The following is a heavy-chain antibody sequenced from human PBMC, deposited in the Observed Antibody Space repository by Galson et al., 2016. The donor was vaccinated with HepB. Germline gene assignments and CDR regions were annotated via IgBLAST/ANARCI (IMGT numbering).Heavy chain of an antibody. D-gene: IGHD4-17*01. CDR3: ATLTTVTAFRVDY. CDR2: IDPEDGVT. J-gene: IGHJ4*02. Sequence: VKVSCKVSGYTFSDYYMHWVRQAPGKGLEWLGVIDPEDGVTMYAEKFQGRVIMTTDTSIDTAYMELSSLRSDDTAVYYCATLTTVTAFRVDYWGQGTLVTVSS. CDR1: GYTFSDYY. V-gene: IGHV1-69-2*01.